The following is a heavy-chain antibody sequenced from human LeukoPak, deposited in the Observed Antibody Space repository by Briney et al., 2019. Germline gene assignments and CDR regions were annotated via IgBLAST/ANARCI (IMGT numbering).Heavy chain of an antibody. CDR1: GGSISSYY. J-gene: IGHJ4*02. V-gene: IGHV4-4*07. CDR3: ARDSPAYSSGWYHFDH. Sequence: SETLSLTCTVSGGSISSYYWSWIRQPAGKGLEWIGRIYASGSTNYNPSLKSRVIMSVDTSKNQFSLKLTSVTAADTAMYYCARDSPAYSSGWYHFDHWGQGTLVTVSS. D-gene: IGHD6-19*01. CDR2: IYASGST.